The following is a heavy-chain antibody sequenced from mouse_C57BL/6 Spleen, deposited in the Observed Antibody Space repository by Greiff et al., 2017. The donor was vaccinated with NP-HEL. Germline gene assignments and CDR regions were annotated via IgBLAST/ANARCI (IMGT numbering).Heavy chain of an antibody. CDR2: IWSGGST. CDR1: GFSLTSYG. V-gene: IGHV2-2*01. J-gene: IGHJ4*01. D-gene: IGHD1-1*01. Sequence: QVQLKESGPGLVQPSQSLSITCTVSGFSLTSYGVHWVRQSPGKGLEWLGVIWSGGSTDYNAAFISRLSISKDNSKSQVFFKINSLQADDTAIYYCARDYYGSRGDYAMDYWGQGTSVTVSS. CDR3: ARDYYGSRGDYAMDY.